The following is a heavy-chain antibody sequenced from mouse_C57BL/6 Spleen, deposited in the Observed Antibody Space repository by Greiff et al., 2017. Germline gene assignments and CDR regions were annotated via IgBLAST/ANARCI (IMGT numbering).Heavy chain of an antibody. D-gene: IGHD3-2*02. CDR3: AREERQLRLRRFAY. V-gene: IGHV1-26*01. CDR2: INPNNGGT. CDR1: GYTFTDYY. Sequence: EVQLQQSGPELVKPGASVKISCKASGYTFTDYYMNWVKQSHGKSLEWIGDINPNNGGTSYNQKFKGKATLTVDKSSSTAYMELRSLTSEDSAVYYCAREERQLRLRRFAYWGQGTLVTVSA. J-gene: IGHJ3*01.